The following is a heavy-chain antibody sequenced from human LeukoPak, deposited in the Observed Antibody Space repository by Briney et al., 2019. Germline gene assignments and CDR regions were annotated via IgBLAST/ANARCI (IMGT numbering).Heavy chain of an antibody. CDR2: IYYSGST. J-gene: IGHJ6*03. V-gene: IGHV4-39*01. D-gene: IGHD2-2*01. CDR1: GGSISSSSYY. Sequence: SETLSLTCTVSGGSISSSSYYWGWIRQPPGKGLEWIGSIYYSGSTYYNPSLKSRVTISVDTSKNQFSLKLSSVTAADTAVYYCARLPYQLLELAYYYYYYMDVWGKGTTVTVSS. CDR3: ARLPYQLLELAYYYYYYMDV.